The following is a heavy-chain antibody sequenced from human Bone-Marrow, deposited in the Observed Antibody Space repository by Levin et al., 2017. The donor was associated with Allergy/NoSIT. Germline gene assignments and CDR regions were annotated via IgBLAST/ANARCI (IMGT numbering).Heavy chain of an antibody. V-gene: IGHV4-59*01. D-gene: IGHD5-12*01. J-gene: IGHJ3*02. CDR3: AREAPLEGYGNAFDI. CDR2: IYYSGST. CDR1: GGSISSYY. Sequence: PSETLSLTCTVSGGSISSYYWSWIRQPPGKGLEWIGYIYYSGSTNYNPSLKSRVTISVDTSKNQFSLKLSSVTAADTAVYYCAREAPLEGYGNAFDIWGQGTMVTVSS.